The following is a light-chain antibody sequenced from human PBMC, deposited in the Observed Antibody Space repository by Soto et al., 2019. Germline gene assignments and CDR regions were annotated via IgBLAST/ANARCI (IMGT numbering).Light chain of an antibody. Sequence: EIVMTQSPATLSVSPGERATLSCRASKSVSSDLDWYPQSPGQDPRLLIYVASNRATGTPARFSGSGSGTDFTLTISSLQSEDFAVYYCQQYNNCPLTFGGGTKVEIE. V-gene: IGKV3D-15*01. CDR3: QQYNNCPLT. CDR1: KSVSSD. J-gene: IGKJ4*01. CDR2: VAS.